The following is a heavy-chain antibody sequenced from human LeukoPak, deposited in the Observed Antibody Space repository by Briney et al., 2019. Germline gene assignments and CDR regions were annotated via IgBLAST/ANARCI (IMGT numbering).Heavy chain of an antibody. CDR1: GFTFSSYE. V-gene: IGHV3-48*03. Sequence: GGSLRLSCAASGFTFSSYEMNWVRQAPGKGLEWVSYMSSSGSIIYYAASVKGRFTISRDNAKNSPYLQMNSLRAEDTAVYYCARTSGVSGYGMDVWGQGTTVTVSS. D-gene: IGHD3-3*01. J-gene: IGHJ6*02. CDR2: MSSSGSII. CDR3: ARTSGVSGYGMDV.